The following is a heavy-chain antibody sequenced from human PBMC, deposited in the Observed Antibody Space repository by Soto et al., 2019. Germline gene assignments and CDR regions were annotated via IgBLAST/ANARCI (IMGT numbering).Heavy chain of an antibody. CDR1: GFTFSSYG. CDR2: ISYDGSNK. J-gene: IGHJ4*02. D-gene: IGHD6-19*01. CDR3: ANLLAVGRGAEGY. V-gene: IGHV3-30*18. Sequence: QVQLVESGGGVVQPGRSLRLSCAASGFTFSSYGMHWVRQAPGKGLEWVAVISYDGSNKYYADSVKGRFTISRDNSKNTLYLQMNSLRAEDTAVYYCANLLAVGRGAEGYWGQGTLVTVSS.